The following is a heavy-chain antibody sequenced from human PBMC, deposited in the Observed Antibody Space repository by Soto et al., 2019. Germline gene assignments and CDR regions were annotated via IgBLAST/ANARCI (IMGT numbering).Heavy chain of an antibody. J-gene: IGHJ4*02. D-gene: IGHD3-3*01. V-gene: IGHV4-59*01. Sequence: SETLSLTCTVSGGSISSDFWIWIRQPPGKGLEWIGYVYHTGRTSYNPSLKSRVSISMDTSKNQFSLNLDSVTAADTAVYFCARDFAYFDSWGQGTLVTVSS. CDR3: ARDFAYFDS. CDR2: VYHTGRT. CDR1: GGSISSDF.